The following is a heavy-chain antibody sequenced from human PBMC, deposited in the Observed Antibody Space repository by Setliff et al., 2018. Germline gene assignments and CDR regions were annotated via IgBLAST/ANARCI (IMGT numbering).Heavy chain of an antibody. D-gene: IGHD7-27*01. Sequence: SQTLSLTCAISGDSVSSNGAAWNWIRQSPSGGLEWLGRTFYRSKWYYDYVLSVKSRITVNPDTSKNQFSLHLNSVTPEDTAVYYCARGSELGLDALDIWGQGTMVTVSS. CDR2: TFYRSKWYY. CDR1: GDSVSSNGAA. CDR3: ARGSELGLDALDI. V-gene: IGHV6-1*01. J-gene: IGHJ3*02.